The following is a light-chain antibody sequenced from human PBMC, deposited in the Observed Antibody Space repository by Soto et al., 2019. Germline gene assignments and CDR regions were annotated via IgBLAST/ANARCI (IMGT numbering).Light chain of an antibody. V-gene: IGKV1-5*03. Sequence: DIQMTQSPSTLSGSGGDRVTITCRASQTISSWLAWYQQKPGKAPKLLIYKASTLKSGVPSRFSGSGSGTEFTLTISSLQPEDFAVYYCQQYGSLITFGQGTRLEIK. CDR3: QQYGSLIT. CDR1: QTISSW. CDR2: KAS. J-gene: IGKJ5*01.